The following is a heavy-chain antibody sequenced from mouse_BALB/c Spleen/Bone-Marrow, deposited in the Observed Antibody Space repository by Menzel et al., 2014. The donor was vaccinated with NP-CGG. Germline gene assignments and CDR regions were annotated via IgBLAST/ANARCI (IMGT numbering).Heavy chain of an antibody. V-gene: IGHV14-3*02. CDR1: GFNIKDTY. CDR3: AGLRPLFEFAY. J-gene: IGHJ3*01. CDR2: IDPANGNT. Sequence: VQLQQSGAELVKPGASVKLSCTASGFNIKDTYMHWVKQRPEQGLEWIGRIDPANGNTKYDPKFQGKATITADTSSNTAYLQLSSLTSEDTAVYYCAGLRPLFEFAYWGQGTLVPVSA. D-gene: IGHD2-4*01.